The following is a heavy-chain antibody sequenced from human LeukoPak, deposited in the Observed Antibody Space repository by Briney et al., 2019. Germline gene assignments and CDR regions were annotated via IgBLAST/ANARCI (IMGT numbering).Heavy chain of an antibody. CDR2: IYHSGSS. D-gene: IGHD6-13*01. V-gene: IGHV4-30-2*01. Sequence: SQTLSLTCTVSGGSISSGGYYWSWIRQPPGKGLEWIGYIYHSGSSYYNPSLKSRVTISVDRSKNQFSLKLSSVTAADTAVYYCARGSRAAGLDYWGQGTLVTVSS. CDR3: ARGSRAAGLDY. J-gene: IGHJ4*02. CDR1: GGSISSGGYY.